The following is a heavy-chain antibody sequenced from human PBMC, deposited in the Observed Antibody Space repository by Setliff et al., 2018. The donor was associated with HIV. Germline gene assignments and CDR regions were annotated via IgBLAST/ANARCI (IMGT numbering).Heavy chain of an antibody. CDR3: VTGEGLRF. CDR2: VDPEDDKT. Sequence: GASVKVSCKASKYTFTDYYMHWVQQAPGKGLEWMGRVDPEDDKTIYAEKFQGRVTMTTATSSDTAYLYLSSLRSEDTAAYYCVTGEGLRFWGQGTLVTVSS. J-gene: IGHJ4*02. CDR1: KYTFTDYY. V-gene: IGHV1-69-2*01. D-gene: IGHD2-15*01.